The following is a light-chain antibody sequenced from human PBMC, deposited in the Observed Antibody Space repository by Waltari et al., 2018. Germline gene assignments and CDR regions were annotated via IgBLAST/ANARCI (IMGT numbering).Light chain of an antibody. CDR3: QQSYSTPYT. Sequence: DIQMTQSPSSLSASVGDRVTITCRASQSISHFLHWYQHKPGKAPNLVIYAAASLQSGVPSRFSGTGSGTDFTLTISSLQPEDFATYYCQQSYSTPYTFGQGTKVEVK. V-gene: IGKV1-39*01. CDR1: QSISHF. CDR2: AAA. J-gene: IGKJ2*01.